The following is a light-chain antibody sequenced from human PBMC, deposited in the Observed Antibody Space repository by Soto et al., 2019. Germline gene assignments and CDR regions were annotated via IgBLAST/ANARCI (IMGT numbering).Light chain of an antibody. Sequence: EIVLTQSPATLSLSPGERATLSYRASQSVSSYLAWYQQKPGQAPRLLIYDASNRATGIPARFSGSGSGTDFTLTISRLEPEDFAVYYCQQRSSWPITFGQGTRLEIK. J-gene: IGKJ5*01. V-gene: IGKV3-11*01. CDR2: DAS. CDR1: QSVSSY. CDR3: QQRSSWPIT.